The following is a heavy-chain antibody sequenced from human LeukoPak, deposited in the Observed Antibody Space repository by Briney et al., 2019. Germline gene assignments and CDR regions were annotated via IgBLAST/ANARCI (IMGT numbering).Heavy chain of an antibody. CDR3: AWTGGPHNWFDP. CDR1: GGSFSGYY. D-gene: IGHD2-8*02. CDR2: INHSGST. J-gene: IGHJ5*02. Sequence: SETLSLTCAVYGGSFSGYYWSWIRQPPGKGLEWIGEINHSGSTNSNPSLKSRVTMSVDTSKNQFSLNLISVTAADTAVYYCAWTGGPHNWFDPWGQGTLVTVSS. V-gene: IGHV4-34*01.